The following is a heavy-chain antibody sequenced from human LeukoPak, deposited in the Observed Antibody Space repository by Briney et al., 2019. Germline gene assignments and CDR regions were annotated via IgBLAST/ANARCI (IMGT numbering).Heavy chain of an antibody. CDR3: ARDYGSGTLDAFDI. V-gene: IGHV3-21*01. CDR2: ISSSSSYI. CDR1: GFTFSSYG. D-gene: IGHD3-10*01. Sequence: PGRSLRLSCAASGFTFSSYGMNWVRQAPGKGLEWVSSISSSSSYIYYADSVKGRFTISRDNAKNSLYLQMNSLRAEDTAVYYCARDYGSGTLDAFDIWGQGTMVTVSS. J-gene: IGHJ3*02.